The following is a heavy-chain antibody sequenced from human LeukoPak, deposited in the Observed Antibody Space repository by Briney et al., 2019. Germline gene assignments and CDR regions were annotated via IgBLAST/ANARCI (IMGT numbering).Heavy chain of an antibody. CDR1: GFTFSDYY. D-gene: IGHD1-26*01. V-gene: IGHV3-11*01. CDR3: AKAIHSGSTMPGD. J-gene: IGHJ4*02. CDR2: ISESGDII. Sequence: GGSLRLSCAASGFTFSDYYMSWIRQPPGQGLEWISYISESGDIIFYADSVKGRFTISRDNAKNSLYLQMNSLRAEDTAVYYCAKAIHSGSTMPGDWGQGTLVTVSS.